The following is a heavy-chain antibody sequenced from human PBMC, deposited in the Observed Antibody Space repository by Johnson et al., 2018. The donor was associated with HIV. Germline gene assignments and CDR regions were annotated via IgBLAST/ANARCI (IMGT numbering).Heavy chain of an antibody. CDR2: IKQDGSEK. J-gene: IGHJ3*02. CDR1: GFTFSSYW. Sequence: VQLVESGGGLVQPGGSLRLSCAASGFTFSSYWMSWVRQAPGKGLEWVANIKQDGSEKYYADSLMGRFTISRDNSKNSLYLQMNSLRAEDTAVYYCARDYPYDRSPRGAFDIWGHGTMVTVSS. CDR3: ARDYPYDRSPRGAFDI. D-gene: IGHD3-22*01. V-gene: IGHV3-7*01.